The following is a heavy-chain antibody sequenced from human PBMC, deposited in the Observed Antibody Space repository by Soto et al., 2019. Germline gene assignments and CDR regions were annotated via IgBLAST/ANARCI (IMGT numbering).Heavy chain of an antibody. D-gene: IGHD3-3*01. V-gene: IGHV4-59*01. CDR2: IYYSGST. CDR3: ARDLNDFWSGYYGFDY. CDR1: GGSISSYY. J-gene: IGHJ4*02. Sequence: SETLSLTCAVSGGSISSYYWSWIRQPPGKGLDWIGYIYYSGSTNYNPSLKSRVTISVDTSKNQFSLKLSSVTAADTAVYYCARDLNDFWSGYYGFDYWGQGTLVTVSS.